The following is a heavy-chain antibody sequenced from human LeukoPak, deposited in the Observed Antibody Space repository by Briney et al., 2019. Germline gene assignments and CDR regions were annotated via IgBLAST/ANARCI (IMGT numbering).Heavy chain of an antibody. CDR3: AGAGSYFATPDEHPY. J-gene: IGHJ4*02. CDR1: GFTFKTYA. V-gene: IGHV3-23*01. D-gene: IGHD1-26*01. Sequence: GGSLRLSCAASGFTFKTYAMNWVRQVPGKGPEWVSSMSGSGSSTDYADSVKGRFTISRDNSKNTLYLQMNSLRAEDTAVYYCAGAGSYFATPDEHPYWGQGTLVTVSS. CDR2: MSGSGSST.